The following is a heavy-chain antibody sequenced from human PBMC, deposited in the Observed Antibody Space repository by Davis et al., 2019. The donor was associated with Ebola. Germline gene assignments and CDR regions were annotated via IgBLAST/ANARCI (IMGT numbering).Heavy chain of an antibody. J-gene: IGHJ3*02. CDR2: ISSSSSYR. D-gene: IGHD3-10*01. CDR1: GFAFSDYN. CDR3: ARDSAGFDI. Sequence: AGSLSLSCAASGFAFSDYNMNWVRQAPGKGLEWVSSISSSSSYRYYADSVKGRFTISRDNAKNSLYLQMNSLRAEDTAVYYCARDSAGFDIWGQGTLVTVSS. V-gene: IGHV3-21*01.